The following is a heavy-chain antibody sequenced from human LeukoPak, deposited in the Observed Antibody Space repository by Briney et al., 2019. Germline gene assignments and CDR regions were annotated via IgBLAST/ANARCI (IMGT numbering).Heavy chain of an antibody. V-gene: IGHV3-23*01. J-gene: IGHJ4*02. CDR1: GFTFSSYA. D-gene: IGHD6-13*01. CDR2: ISGSGGSTI. Sequence: GGSLRLSRAASGFTFSSYAMSWVRQAPGKGLEWVSAISGSGGSTIYYADSVKGRFTISRDNAKNSLYLQMNSLRAEDTAVYYCARDIAAAGNYFDYWGQGTLVTVSS. CDR3: ARDIAAAGNYFDY.